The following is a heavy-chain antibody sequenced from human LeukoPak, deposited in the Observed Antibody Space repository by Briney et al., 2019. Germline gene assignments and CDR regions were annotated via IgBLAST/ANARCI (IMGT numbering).Heavy chain of an antibody. Sequence: PSETLCLTGTVSGGSISSSSYYWGWIRQPPGKGLEWIGSIYYSGSTYYNPSLKSRVTISVDTSKNQFSLKLSSVTAADTAVYYCATPGRLAYCGGDCYHFDYWGQGTLVTVSS. CDR1: GGSISSSSYY. D-gene: IGHD2-21*01. CDR3: ATPGRLAYCGGDCYHFDY. V-gene: IGHV4-39*01. CDR2: IYYSGST. J-gene: IGHJ4*02.